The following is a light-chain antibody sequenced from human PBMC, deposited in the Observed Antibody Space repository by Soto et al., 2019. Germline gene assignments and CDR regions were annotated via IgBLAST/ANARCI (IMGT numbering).Light chain of an antibody. Sequence: DIQMTQSPSSLSASVGDRVTITCRASQGISNYLAWYQQKPGKVPKLLIYAASTLQSGVPSRFNGSGSGTDFTLTISSLQPEDVATYYCQKYNSALGTFRPGPKVGIK. V-gene: IGKV1-27*01. CDR2: AAS. CDR3: QKYNSALGT. CDR1: QGISNY. J-gene: IGKJ3*01.